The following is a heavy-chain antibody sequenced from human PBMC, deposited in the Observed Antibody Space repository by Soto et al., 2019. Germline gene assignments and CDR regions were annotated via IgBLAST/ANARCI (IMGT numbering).Heavy chain of an antibody. Sequence: PSETLSLTCTVSGGSISSSSYYWGWIRQPPGKGLEWIGSIYYSGSTYYNPSLKSRVTISVDTSKNQFSLKLSSVTAADTAVYYCASPRPPNERQWLVPYHYYYYCGMDVWGQGTTVTVSS. CDR2: IYYSGST. J-gene: IGHJ6*02. CDR1: GGSISSSSYY. CDR3: ASPRPPNERQWLVPYHYYYYCGMDV. V-gene: IGHV4-39*01. D-gene: IGHD6-19*01.